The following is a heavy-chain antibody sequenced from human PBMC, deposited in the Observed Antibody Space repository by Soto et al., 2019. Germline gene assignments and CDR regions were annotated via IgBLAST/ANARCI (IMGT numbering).Heavy chain of an antibody. CDR2: ISGSGGGT. Sequence: EVQLWESGGGLVQPGGSLRLSCAVSGYTFSSFDMSWVRRAPGKGLEWVSTISGSGGGTNYADSVKGRFTISRDISTYTVYLQMNSLRAEDTAVYYCAHRTGFDYWGQGALVTVSS. CDR3: AHRTGFDY. CDR1: GYTFSSFD. J-gene: IGHJ4*02. V-gene: IGHV3-23*01.